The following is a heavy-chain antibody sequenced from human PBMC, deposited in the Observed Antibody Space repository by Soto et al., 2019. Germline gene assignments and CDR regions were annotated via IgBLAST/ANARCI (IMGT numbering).Heavy chain of an antibody. CDR2: IWYDGSNK. Sequence: GGSLRLSCAPSGFTFSSYGMHWVRQAPGKGLEWVAVIWYDGSNKYYADSVKGRFTISRDNSKNTLYLQMNSLRVEDTAVYYCARYCSGGSCYPVYYGMDVWGQGTTVTVSS. V-gene: IGHV3-33*01. CDR1: GFTFSSYG. D-gene: IGHD2-15*01. J-gene: IGHJ6*02. CDR3: ARYCSGGSCYPVYYGMDV.